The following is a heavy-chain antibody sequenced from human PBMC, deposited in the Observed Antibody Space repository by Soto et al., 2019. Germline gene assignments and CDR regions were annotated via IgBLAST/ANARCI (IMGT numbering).Heavy chain of an antibody. CDR3: ASHPWGGHSLHN. J-gene: IGHJ4*02. V-gene: IGHV1-3*01. CDR2: MNGGNGDT. D-gene: IGHD3-10*01. CDR1: GYTFTSYA. Sequence: QVQLVQSGAEVKTPGASVTVSCKASGYTFTSYAMHWVRQAPGQSLEWIGWMNGGNGDTRYSQKVQDRVTLTRDTSASTAYMELSSLRSEDTDVYYCASHPWGGHSLHNWGQGTLVTVSS.